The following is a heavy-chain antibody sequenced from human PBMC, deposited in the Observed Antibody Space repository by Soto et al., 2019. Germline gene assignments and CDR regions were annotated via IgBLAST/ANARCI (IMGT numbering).Heavy chain of an antibody. V-gene: IGHV1-18*01. CDR3: ARPVAGTDWFDP. J-gene: IGHJ5*02. D-gene: IGHD6-19*01. CDR1: GYTFTSYG. CDR2: ISAYNGNT. Sequence: ASVKVSCKASGYTFTSYGISWVRQAPGRGLEWMGWISAYNGNTNYAQKLQGRVTMTTDTSTSTAYMELRSLRSDDTAVYYCARPVAGTDWFDPWGQGTLVTVSS.